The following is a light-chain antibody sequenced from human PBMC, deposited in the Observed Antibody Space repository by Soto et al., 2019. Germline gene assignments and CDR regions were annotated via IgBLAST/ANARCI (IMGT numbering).Light chain of an antibody. V-gene: IGLV2-14*01. J-gene: IGLJ2*01. CDR3: TSYSSSSPVL. CDR2: EVT. CDR1: SSDVGGYDY. Sequence: QSALTQPASVSGSPGQSITISCTGTSSDVGGYDYVSWYQLHPGKAPKLMVFEVTNRPSGVSGRFSGSKSGITASLSISGLQPEDEADYYCTSYSSSSPVLFGGGTQLTVL.